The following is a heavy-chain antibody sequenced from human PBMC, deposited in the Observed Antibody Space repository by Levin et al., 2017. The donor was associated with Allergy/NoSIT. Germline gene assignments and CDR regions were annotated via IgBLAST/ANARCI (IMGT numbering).Heavy chain of an antibody. CDR2: IYSGGST. J-gene: IGHJ4*02. D-gene: IGHD2-21*01. V-gene: IGHV3-53*01. CDR1: GFTVSSNY. CDR3: ASLWAKHY. Sequence: ASVKVSCAASGFTVSSNYMSWVRQAPGKGLEWVSVIYSGGSTYYADSVKGRFTISRDNSKNTLYLQMNSLRAEDTAVYYCASLWAKHYWGQGTLVTVSS.